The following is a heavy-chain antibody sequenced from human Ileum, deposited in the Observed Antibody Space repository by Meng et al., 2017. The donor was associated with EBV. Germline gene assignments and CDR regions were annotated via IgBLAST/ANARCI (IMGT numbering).Heavy chain of an antibody. J-gene: IGHJ4*02. CDR2: IYHSGST. Sequence: QVRLRESGPGLGHPPGTLSRTCAGSGGSRSSTNWWSWSRQPPGKGLEWIGEIYHSGSTNYNPSLKSRVSISVDKSKNQFSLKLSSVTAADTAVYYCARADKVRFDYWGQGTLVTVSS. CDR3: ARADKVRFDY. V-gene: IGHV4-4*03. CDR1: GGSRSSTNW.